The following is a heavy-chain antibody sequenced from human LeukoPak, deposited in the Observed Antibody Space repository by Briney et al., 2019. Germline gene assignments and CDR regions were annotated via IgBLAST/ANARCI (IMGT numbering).Heavy chain of an antibody. CDR3: ARGRFIPAAIPRDYYYGMDV. D-gene: IGHD2-2*01. CDR1: GGTFSSYA. V-gene: IGHV1-69*04. CDR2: IIPILGIA. Sequence: GASVKVSCKASGGTFSSYAISWVRQAPGQGLEWMGRIIPILGIANYAQKFQGRVTITADKSTSTAYMELSSLRSEDTAVYYCARGRFIPAAIPRDYYYGMDVWGQGTTVTVSS. J-gene: IGHJ6*02.